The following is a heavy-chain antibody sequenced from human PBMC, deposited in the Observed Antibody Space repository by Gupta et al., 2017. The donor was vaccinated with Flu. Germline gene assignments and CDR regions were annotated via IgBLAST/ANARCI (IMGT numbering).Heavy chain of an antibody. V-gene: IGHV3-49*04. D-gene: IGHD2-15*01. CDR3: THLGYCSGGSCDY. J-gene: IGHJ4*02. CDR1: GFTFGDYA. Sequence: EVQLVESGGGLVQPGRSLRLSCTASGFTFGDYAMSWVRQAPGKGLEWVGFIRSKAYGGTTEYAASVKGRFTISRDDSKSIAYLQMNSLKTEDTAVYYCTHLGYCSGGSCDYWGQGTLVTVSS. CDR2: IRSKAYGGTT.